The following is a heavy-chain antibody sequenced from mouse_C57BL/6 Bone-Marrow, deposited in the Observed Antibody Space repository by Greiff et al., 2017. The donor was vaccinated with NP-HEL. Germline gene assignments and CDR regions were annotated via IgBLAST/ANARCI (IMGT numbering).Heavy chain of an antibody. CDR3: ARYGIYLSLFDF. V-gene: IGHV1-61*01. J-gene: IGHJ2*01. CDR1: GYTFTNYW. D-gene: IGHD2-1*01. Sequence: QVQLQQPGAELVRPGSSVKLSCKASGYTFTNYWLAWVKQRPGHGLEWIGNIFPSDSESHYNQKFKDKATLTVDISSNTAYLQLSSLTSEDSAVYYCARYGIYLSLFDFWGQGTTLTVSS. CDR2: IFPSDSES.